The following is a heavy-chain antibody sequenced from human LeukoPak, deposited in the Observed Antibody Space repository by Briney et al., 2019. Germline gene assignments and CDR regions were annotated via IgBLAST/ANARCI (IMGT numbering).Heavy chain of an antibody. CDR3: ARIGYSSSCLDY. CDR2: IKQDGSVK. Sequence: GGSLRLSCAASGFTFSNYWMSWVRQAPGKGLEWVANIKQDGSVKYYVDSVRGRFTISRDYAKNSVYLQMNSLRAEDTAVYYCARIGYSSSCLDYWGQGTLATVSS. V-gene: IGHV3-7*01. J-gene: IGHJ4*02. CDR1: GFTFSNYW. D-gene: IGHD6-19*01.